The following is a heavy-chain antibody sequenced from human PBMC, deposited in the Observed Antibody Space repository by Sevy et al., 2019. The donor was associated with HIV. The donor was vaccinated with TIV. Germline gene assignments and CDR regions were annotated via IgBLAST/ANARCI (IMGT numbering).Heavy chain of an antibody. CDR2: IWFDGSNT. J-gene: IGHJ4*02. D-gene: IGHD4-17*01. CDR1: GFTFSSYG. CDR3: ARDLEFYDNGDYGPAFMPDY. V-gene: IGHV3-33*01. Sequence: GGSLRLSCAASGFTFSSYGMHWVRQAPGKGLEWVALIWFDGSNTYYADSVKGRFTISRYIAKNTLHLQMNSLRGEDTASYYCARDLEFYDNGDYGPAFMPDYWGQGTLVTVSS.